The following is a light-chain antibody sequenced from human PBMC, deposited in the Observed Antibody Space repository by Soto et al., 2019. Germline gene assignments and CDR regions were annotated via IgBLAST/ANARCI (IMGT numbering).Light chain of an antibody. CDR3: QQYHNWPIT. V-gene: IGKV3-15*01. J-gene: IGKJ5*01. Sequence: VVTQSPVALSLSPGERATLSCRASQSVRSDLAWHQQKPGQAPRILMYDASTRATGIPARFSGSGSGTEFTLTISSLQSEDFAVYYCQQYHNWPITFGQGTRLEI. CDR1: QSVRSD. CDR2: DAS.